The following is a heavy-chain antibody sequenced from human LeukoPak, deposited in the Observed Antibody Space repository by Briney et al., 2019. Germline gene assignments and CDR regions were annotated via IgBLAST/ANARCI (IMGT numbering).Heavy chain of an antibody. Sequence: SETLSLTCAVYGGSFSGYYWSWIRQPPGKGLEWMGEINHSGSTNYNPSLKSRVTISVDTSKNQFSLKLSSVTAADTAVYYCARGRCSSTSCLWYYYYGMDVWGQGTTVTVPS. D-gene: IGHD2-2*01. CDR3: ARGRCSSTSCLWYYYYGMDV. V-gene: IGHV4-34*01. CDR1: GGSFSGYY. CDR2: INHSGST. J-gene: IGHJ6*02.